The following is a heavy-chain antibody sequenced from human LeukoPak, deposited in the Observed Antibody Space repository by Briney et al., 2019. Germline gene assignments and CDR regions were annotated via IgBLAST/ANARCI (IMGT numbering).Heavy chain of an antibody. CDR3: AKIHGVTIFGVVISPLDY. D-gene: IGHD3-3*01. CDR2: IKKDGSEK. V-gene: IGHV3-7*03. CDR1: GLIFSSYW. Sequence: GGSLRLSCAASGLIFSSYWMSWVRQAPGKGLEWVANIKKDGSEKYYVDSVKGRFTISRGNAKNTLYLQMNSLRAEDTAVYYCAKIHGVTIFGVVISPLDYWGQGTLVTVSS. J-gene: IGHJ4*02.